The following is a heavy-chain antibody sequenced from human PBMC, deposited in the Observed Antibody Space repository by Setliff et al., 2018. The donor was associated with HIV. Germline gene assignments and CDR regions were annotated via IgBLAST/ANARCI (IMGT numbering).Heavy chain of an antibody. CDR3: ARGRYFGDISDSLFDL. J-gene: IGHJ4*02. V-gene: IGHV4-31*03. CDR1: GGSISSSGYY. D-gene: IGHD2-21*01. Sequence: SETLSLTCSVSGGSISSSGYYWSWIRQHPGKGLEWLGYIHYSGTTYYSPSLESRLTISIDTSENQFSLLLKLSSVTAADTAVYYCARGRYFGDISDSLFDLWGQGTLVTVSS. CDR2: IHYSGTT.